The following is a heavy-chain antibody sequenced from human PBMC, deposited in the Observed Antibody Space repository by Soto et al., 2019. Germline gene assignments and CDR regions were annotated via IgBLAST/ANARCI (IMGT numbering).Heavy chain of an antibody. V-gene: IGHV1-69*06. D-gene: IGHD5-12*01. CDR2: IIPNFGTA. CDR1: GGTFSSYA. CDR3: ARGRDGRDGYNWSWYFDL. Sequence: QVQLVQSGAEVKKPGSSVKVSCKASGGTFSSYAISWVRQAPGQGLEWMGGIIPNFGTANYAQKFQGRVTITADKSTSTAYMKLSSLRSDDTAVYYCARGRDGRDGYNWSWYFDLWGRGTLVTVSS. J-gene: IGHJ2*01.